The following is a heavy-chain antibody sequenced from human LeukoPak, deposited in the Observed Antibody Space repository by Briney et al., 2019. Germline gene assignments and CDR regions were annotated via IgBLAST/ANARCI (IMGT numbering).Heavy chain of an antibody. CDR3: ARDYTNRYYYGMDV. Sequence: GGSLRLSCAASGFTVSSNYMSWVRQAPGKGLEWVSVIYSGGSTYYADSVKGRFTISRDNSKNTLYLQMNSLRAEDTAMYYCARDYTNRYYYGMDVWGQGTTVTVSS. V-gene: IGHV3-53*01. J-gene: IGHJ6*02. CDR1: GFTVSSNY. D-gene: IGHD4-11*01. CDR2: IYSGGST.